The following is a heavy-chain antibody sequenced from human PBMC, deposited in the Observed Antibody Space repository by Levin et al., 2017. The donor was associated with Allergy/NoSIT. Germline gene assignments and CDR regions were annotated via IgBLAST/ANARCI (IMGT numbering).Heavy chain of an antibody. CDR3: ARQVDIVATKLFDP. CDR1: GGSISSSSYY. V-gene: IGHV4-39*01. Sequence: SQTLSLTCTVSGGSISSSSYYWGWIRQPPGKGLEWIGSIYYSGSTYYNPSLKSRVTISVDTSKNQFSLKLSSVTAADTAVYYCARQVDIVATKLFDPWGQGTLVTVSS. CDR2: IYYSGST. J-gene: IGHJ5*02. D-gene: IGHD5-12*01.